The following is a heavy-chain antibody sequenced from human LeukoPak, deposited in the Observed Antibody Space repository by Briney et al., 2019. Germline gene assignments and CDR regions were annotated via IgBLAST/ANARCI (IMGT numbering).Heavy chain of an antibody. V-gene: IGHV3-74*01. D-gene: IGHD1-26*01. Sequence: HPGGSLRLSCAASGFTFSSDWMHWVRQAPGKGLVWVSRINGDGSSTSYADSVQGRFTISRDNAKNTLYLQMNSLRAEDTAVYYCARDGAFFWGQGTLVTVSS. CDR3: ARDGAFF. CDR2: INGDGSST. J-gene: IGHJ1*01. CDR1: GFTFSSDW.